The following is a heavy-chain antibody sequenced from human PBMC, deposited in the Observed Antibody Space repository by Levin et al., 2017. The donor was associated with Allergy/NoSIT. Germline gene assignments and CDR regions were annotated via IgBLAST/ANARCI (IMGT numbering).Heavy chain of an antibody. V-gene: IGHV3-7*01. J-gene: IGHJ4*02. CDR1: GLTFRSYW. CDR2: IKPDGKEK. Sequence: ASVKVSCAASGLTFRSYWMSWVRQAPGKGLEWVANIKPDGKEKYYVDSVKGRFTISRDNAKNSLYLQMNSLRAEDTAVYYCARGSRWGRGTLVTVSS. CDR3: ARGSR.